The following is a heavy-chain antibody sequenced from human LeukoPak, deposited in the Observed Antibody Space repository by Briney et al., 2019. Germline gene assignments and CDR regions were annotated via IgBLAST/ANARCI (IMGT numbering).Heavy chain of an antibody. V-gene: IGHV1-2*02. Sequence: ASVKVSCKASGYTFTGYYMHWVRQAPGQGLEWMGWINPNSGGTNSAQKFQGRVTMTRDTSISTAYMELSSLRSEDTAVYYCARDRIIQSRPRSYFQHWGQGTLVTVSS. J-gene: IGHJ1*01. D-gene: IGHD2-15*01. CDR3: ARDRIIQSRPRSYFQH. CDR1: GYTFTGYY. CDR2: INPNSGGT.